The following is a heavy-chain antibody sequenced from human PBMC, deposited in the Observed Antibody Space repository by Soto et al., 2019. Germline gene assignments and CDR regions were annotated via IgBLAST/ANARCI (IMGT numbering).Heavy chain of an antibody. V-gene: IGHV3-23*01. J-gene: IGHJ4*02. D-gene: IGHD3-22*01. Sequence: EVKLLESGGGLVPPGASARLSCITSGFIFDNYAMSWVRQSPGRGLEWVAAISGSGHAAYYTQYVQGRFIISRDKSNKTVFLQMNNLRAEDTAVYYCAKGRYFDSSGGCANYWGLGTLVTVSS. CDR1: GFIFDNYA. CDR2: ISGSGHAA. CDR3: AKGRYFDSSGGCANY.